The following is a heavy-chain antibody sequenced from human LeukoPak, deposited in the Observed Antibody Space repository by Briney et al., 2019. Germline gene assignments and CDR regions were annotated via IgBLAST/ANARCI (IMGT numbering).Heavy chain of an antibody. CDR3: ARDGYGDYLEYFDS. CDR1: GYTFTGYY. CDR2: INPNSDGT. J-gene: IGHJ4*02. V-gene: IGHV1-2*02. D-gene: IGHD4-17*01. Sequence: VASVKVSCKASGYTFTGYYMHWVRQAPGQGLEWMGWINPNSDGTNYAQKFQGGVTMTRDTSISTAYMELSRLRSDDTAVYYCARDGYGDYLEYFDSWGQGTLVTVSS.